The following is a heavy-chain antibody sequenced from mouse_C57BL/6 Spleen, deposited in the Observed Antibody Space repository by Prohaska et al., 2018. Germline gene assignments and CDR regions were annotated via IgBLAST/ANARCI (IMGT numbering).Heavy chain of an antibody. CDR2: MGSS. J-gene: IGHJ2*01. D-gene: IGHD1-1*01. Sequence: MGSSGINAEYMGKATLTVDKSSSTAYMELRSLTSEDSAVYYCARRITTVVAPFDYWGQGTTLTVSS. V-gene: IGHV1-34*01. CDR3: ARRITTVVAPFDY.